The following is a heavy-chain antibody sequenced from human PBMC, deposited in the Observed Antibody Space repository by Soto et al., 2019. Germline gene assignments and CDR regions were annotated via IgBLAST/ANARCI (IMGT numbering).Heavy chain of an antibody. Sequence: QVQLVQSGAEVKKPGSSVKVSCKASGGTFSSYAISWVRQAPGQGLEWMGGIIPIFGTANYAQKFQGRVTITADESTSTAYMELSSLRSEDTAVYYCVRRTVTTGPSYYYYGMDVWGQGTTVTVSS. CDR1: GGTFSSYA. J-gene: IGHJ6*02. V-gene: IGHV1-69*12. CDR2: IIPIFGTA. D-gene: IGHD4-17*01. CDR3: VRRTVTTGPSYYYYGMDV.